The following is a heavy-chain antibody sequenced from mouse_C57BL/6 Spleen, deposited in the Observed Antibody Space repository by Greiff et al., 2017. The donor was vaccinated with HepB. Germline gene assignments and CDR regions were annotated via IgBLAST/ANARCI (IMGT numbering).Heavy chain of an antibody. V-gene: IGHV1-69*01. J-gene: IGHJ4*01. CDR1: GYTFTSYW. CDR2: IDPSDSYT. Sequence: QVQLQQPGAELVMPGASVKLSCKASGYTFTSYWKHWVKQRPGQGLEWIGEIDPSDSYTNYNQKFKGKSTLTVDKSSSTAYMQLSSLTSEDSAVYYCATKDYAMDYWGQGTSVTVSS. CDR3: ATKDYAMDY. D-gene: IGHD1-3*01.